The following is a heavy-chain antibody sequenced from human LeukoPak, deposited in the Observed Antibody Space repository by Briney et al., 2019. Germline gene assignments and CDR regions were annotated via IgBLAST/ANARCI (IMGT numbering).Heavy chain of an antibody. Sequence: SETLSLTCTVSGGSISSSSYYWGWIRQPPGKGLEWIGSIYYSGSTYYNPSLKSRVAISVDTSKNQFSLKLSSVTAADTAVYYCARAVPARGYSYAWDYWGQGTLVTVSS. V-gene: IGHV4-39*07. CDR1: GGSISSSSYY. CDR3: ARAVPARGYSYAWDY. J-gene: IGHJ4*02. D-gene: IGHD5-18*01. CDR2: IYYSGST.